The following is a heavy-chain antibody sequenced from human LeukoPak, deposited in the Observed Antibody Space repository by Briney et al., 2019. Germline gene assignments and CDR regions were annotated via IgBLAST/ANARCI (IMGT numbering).Heavy chain of an antibody. Sequence: SETLSVTCTVSGGSISSSSYYWAWIRQPPGKGLERIGSIYYSGSTYYNPSLKSRVTISLDTSKNQFSLKLSSVTAADTAVYYCAPRHQRLLAYDIWGQGTLVTVSS. D-gene: IGHD6-19*01. CDR2: IYYSGST. J-gene: IGHJ3*02. V-gene: IGHV4-39*01. CDR1: GGSISSSSYY. CDR3: APRHQRLLAYDI.